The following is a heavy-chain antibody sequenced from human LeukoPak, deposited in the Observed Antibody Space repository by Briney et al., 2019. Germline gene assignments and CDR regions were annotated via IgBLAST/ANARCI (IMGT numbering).Heavy chain of an antibody. J-gene: IGHJ5*02. Sequence: ASVKVSCKASGYTFTSYGISWVRQAPGQGLEWMGWISAYNGNTNYAQKFQGRVTLTRDMSTSTDYLELSSLRSEDTAVYYRARDNSVRDEAWWFNPWGQGTLVTVSS. V-gene: IGHV1-18*01. CDR1: GYTFTSYG. CDR2: ISAYNGNT. D-gene: IGHD5-24*01. CDR3: ARDNSVRDEAWWFNP.